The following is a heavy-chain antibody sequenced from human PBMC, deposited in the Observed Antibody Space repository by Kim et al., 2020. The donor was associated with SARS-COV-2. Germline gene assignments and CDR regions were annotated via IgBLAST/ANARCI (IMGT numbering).Heavy chain of an antibody. V-gene: IGHV4-34*01. Sequence: SETLSLTCAVYGGSFSGYYWSWIRQPPGKGLEWIGEINHSGSTNYNPSLKSRVTISVDTSKNQFSLKLSSVTAADTAVYYCARAMVRGVPDYWGQGTLVT. CDR3: ARAMVRGVPDY. J-gene: IGHJ4*02. CDR2: INHSGST. D-gene: IGHD3-10*01. CDR1: GGSFSGYY.